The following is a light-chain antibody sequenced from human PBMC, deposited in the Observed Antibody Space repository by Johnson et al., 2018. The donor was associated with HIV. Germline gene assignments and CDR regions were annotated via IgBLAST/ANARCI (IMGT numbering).Light chain of an antibody. CDR1: SSNIGNNY. CDR2: EKN. V-gene: IGLV1-51*02. J-gene: IGLJ1*01. CDR3: GTWDNSLGAHYV. Sequence: QSVLTQPPSVSAAPGQKVTISCSGSSSNIGNNYVSWYQQLPGTSPKLLIYEKNKRPSGIPDRFSASKSGTSAILDITGLQTGDEADYYCGTWDNSLGAHYVFGIGTKCTVL.